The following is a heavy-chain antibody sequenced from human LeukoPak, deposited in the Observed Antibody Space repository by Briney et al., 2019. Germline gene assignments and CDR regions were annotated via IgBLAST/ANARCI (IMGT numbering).Heavy chain of an antibody. CDR1: GFTFSDYY. CDR3: AKVRVTTYVGTFDY. V-gene: IGHV3-11*01. D-gene: IGHD4-17*01. J-gene: IGHJ4*02. CDR2: ISSSGSTI. Sequence: GGSLRLSCAASGFTFSDYYMSWIRQAPGKGLEWVSYISSSGSTIYYADSVKGRFTISRDNSKNTLYLQMNSLRAEDTAVYYCAKVRVTTYVGTFDYWGQGTLVTVSS.